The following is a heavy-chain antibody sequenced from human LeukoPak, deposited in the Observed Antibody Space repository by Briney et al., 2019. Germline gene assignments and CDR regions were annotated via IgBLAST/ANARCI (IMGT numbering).Heavy chain of an antibody. D-gene: IGHD6-19*01. CDR1: GYTFTGYY. V-gene: IGHV1-2*02. CDR2: INPNSGGT. J-gene: IGHJ4*02. Sequence: GASVKVSCKASGYTFTGYYMHWVRQAPGQGLEWMGWINPNSGGTNYAQKFQGRVTMTRDTSISTAYMELSRLRSDDTAVYYCARALIMEWLVLGYWGQGTLVTVSS. CDR3: ARALIMEWLVLGY.